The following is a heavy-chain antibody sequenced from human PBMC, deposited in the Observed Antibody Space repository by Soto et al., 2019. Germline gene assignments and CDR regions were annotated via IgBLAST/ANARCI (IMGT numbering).Heavy chain of an antibody. CDR1: GFTFSSYA. CDR2: ISGSGGST. Sequence: PGGSLRLSCAASGFTFSSYAMSWVRQAPGKGLEWVSAISGSGGSTYYADSVKGRFTISRDNSKNTLYLQMNSLRAEDTAVYYCAKEPNYSNYFGHWFDPWGQGTLVTVSS. D-gene: IGHD4-4*01. V-gene: IGHV3-23*01. CDR3: AKEPNYSNYFGHWFDP. J-gene: IGHJ5*02.